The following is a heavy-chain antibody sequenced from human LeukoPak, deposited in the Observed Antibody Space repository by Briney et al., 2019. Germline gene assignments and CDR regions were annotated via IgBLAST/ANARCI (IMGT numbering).Heavy chain of an antibody. CDR3: ARATVYAFDI. D-gene: IGHD4-11*01. CDR1: GGSISSHY. CDR2: IYHSGST. J-gene: IGHJ3*02. Sequence: SETLSLTCTVSGGSISSHYWSWIRQPPGKGLEWIGYIYHSGSTNYNPSLKSRVTISVDTSKNQFSLKLSSVTAADTAVYYCARATVYAFDIWGQGTMVTVSS. V-gene: IGHV4-59*11.